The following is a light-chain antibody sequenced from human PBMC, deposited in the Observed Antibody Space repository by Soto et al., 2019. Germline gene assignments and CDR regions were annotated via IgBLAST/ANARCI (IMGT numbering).Light chain of an antibody. CDR1: QGISTF. V-gene: IGKV1-9*01. CDR2: AAS. J-gene: IGKJ1*01. CDR3: QQYNSYS. Sequence: DIQLTQSPSFLSASVGDRVTITCRASQGISTFLAWYQQHPGTAPKRLIYAASTLQSGVPSRFSGSGSGTEFTLTISSLQPDDFATYYCQQYNSYSFGQGTKVDIK.